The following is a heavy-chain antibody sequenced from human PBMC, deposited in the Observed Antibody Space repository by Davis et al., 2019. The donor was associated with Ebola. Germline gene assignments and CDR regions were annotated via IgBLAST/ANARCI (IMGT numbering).Heavy chain of an antibody. CDR1: GFTFSSYS. CDR3: ARELGTNSATYNGWFDA. CDR2: ISSSSSYI. D-gene: IGHD7-27*01. V-gene: IGHV3-21*01. Sequence: GESLKISCAASGFTFSSYSMNWVRQAPGKGLEWVSSISSSSSYIYYADSVKGRFTISRDNAKNSLYLQMNSLRAEDSAVYYCARELGTNSATYNGWFDAWGQGTLVTVSS. J-gene: IGHJ5*02.